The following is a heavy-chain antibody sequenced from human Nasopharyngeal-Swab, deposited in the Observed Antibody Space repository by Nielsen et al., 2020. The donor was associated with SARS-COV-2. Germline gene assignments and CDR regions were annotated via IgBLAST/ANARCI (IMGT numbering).Heavy chain of an antibody. V-gene: IGHV3-23*01. CDR2: LGTAGDT. J-gene: IGHJ4*02. CDR1: GFTSSTSS. Sequence: GESLKISCIASGFTSSTSSLTWLRQPPGKGLQWVSTLGTAGDTYYADSVKGRFTISRDNSKNTLYLQMNSLRAEDTAVYYCAKKTAGTYPFDYWGQGTLVTLSS. CDR3: AKKTAGTYPFDY. D-gene: IGHD3-10*01.